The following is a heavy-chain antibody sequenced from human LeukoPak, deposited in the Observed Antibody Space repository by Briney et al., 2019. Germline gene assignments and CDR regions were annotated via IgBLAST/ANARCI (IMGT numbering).Heavy chain of an antibody. CDR1: GFTFSSYA. CDR3: AKDGWSDNWNVFFY. Sequence: PGGSLRLSCAASGFTFSSYAMSWVRQAPGRGLEWVSAIIGIGGSTYYAHSVKGRFTISRDNSKNTLYLQMNSLRAEDTAVYYCAKDGWSDNWNVFFYWGQGTLVTVSS. D-gene: IGHD1-1*01. V-gene: IGHV3-23*01. J-gene: IGHJ4*02. CDR2: IIGIGGST.